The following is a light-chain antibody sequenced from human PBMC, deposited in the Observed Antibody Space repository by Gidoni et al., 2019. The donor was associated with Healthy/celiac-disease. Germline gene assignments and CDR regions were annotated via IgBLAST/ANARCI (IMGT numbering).Light chain of an antibody. J-gene: IGLJ2*01. V-gene: IGLV1-44*01. Sequence: QSLLTQPPSASGTPGQRVTISCSGSSSYIGSNTGNWYHYLLGSAPNLRIYSNIQRPSGVPDRFSGSNSGSSASLAISGLQSEDEADYYCAAWDYSLNGYVVFGGGTKLTVL. CDR1: SSYIGSNT. CDR2: SNI. CDR3: AAWDYSLNGYVV.